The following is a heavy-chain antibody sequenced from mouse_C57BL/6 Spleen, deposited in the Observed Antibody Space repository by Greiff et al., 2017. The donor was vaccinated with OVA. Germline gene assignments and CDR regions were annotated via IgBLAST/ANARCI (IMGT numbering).Heavy chain of an antibody. CDR2: INPGSGGT. D-gene: IGHD2-2*01. CDR3: ARGRYCGYGEDAMGC. J-gene: IGHJ4*01. CDR1: GYAFTNYL. V-gene: IGHV1-54*01. Sequence: VQLQQSGAELVRPGTSVKVSCKASGYAFTNYLIEWVKQRPGQGLEWIGLINPGSGGTNYNEKFKGKVTLTADKSSSTAYMQLSSLTSEDSADYFCARGRYCGYGEDAMGCRGQGASVTVAS.